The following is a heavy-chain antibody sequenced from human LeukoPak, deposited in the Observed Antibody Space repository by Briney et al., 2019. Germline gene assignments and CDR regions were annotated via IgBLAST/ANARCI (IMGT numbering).Heavy chain of an antibody. CDR3: AVDRDTARFDI. CDR1: GFTLSDYY. CDR2: ISSSGSTI. Sequence: GGSLTLSCAASGFTLSDYYMSWIRQAPGKGLEWVSYISSSGSTIYYADSVKGRFTISRDNAKNSLYLQMNSLRAEDTAVYYCAVDRDTARFDIWGQGTMVTISS. J-gene: IGHJ3*02. D-gene: IGHD5-18*01. V-gene: IGHV3-11*01.